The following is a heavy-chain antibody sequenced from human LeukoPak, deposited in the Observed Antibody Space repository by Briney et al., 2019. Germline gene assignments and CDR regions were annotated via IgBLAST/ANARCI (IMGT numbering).Heavy chain of an antibody. Sequence: PGGSLRLSCAASGFTFSSYAMSWVRQAPEKGLEWVSAISGSGGSTYYADSVKGRFTISRDNSKNTLYLQMNSLRAEDTAVYYCARPGPKWTAMADFDYWGQGTLVTVAS. V-gene: IGHV3-23*01. D-gene: IGHD5-18*01. CDR1: GFTFSSYA. J-gene: IGHJ4*02. CDR3: ARPGPKWTAMADFDY. CDR2: ISGSGGST.